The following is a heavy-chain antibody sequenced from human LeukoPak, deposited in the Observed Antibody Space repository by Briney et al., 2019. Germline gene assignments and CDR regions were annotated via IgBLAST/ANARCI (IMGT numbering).Heavy chain of an antibody. Sequence: PSETLSLTCAVYGGSFSGYYWSWIRQPPGKGLEWIGEINHSGSTNYNPSLKSRVTISVDTSRNQFSLKRSSVTAADTAVYYCASSVVATIGNSWFDPWGQGTLVTVSS. CDR2: INHSGST. D-gene: IGHD5-12*01. J-gene: IGHJ5*02. V-gene: IGHV4-34*01. CDR3: ASSVVATIGNSWFDP. CDR1: GGSFSGYY.